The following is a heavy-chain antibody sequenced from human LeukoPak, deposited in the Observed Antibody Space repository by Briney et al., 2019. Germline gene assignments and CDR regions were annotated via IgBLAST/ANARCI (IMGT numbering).Heavy chain of an antibody. V-gene: IGHV1-18*04. Sequence: VASVKVSCKASGYTFTGYYMHWVRQAPGHGLEWVAWISAYNGNTNYAHSVQGRLTMTTDISTSKAYMDLRRLRSDDTAVYYCAKDGGTMVRGIRLYYMHVWGKGTTVTISS. CDR1: GYTFTGYY. CDR2: ISAYNGNT. J-gene: IGHJ6*03. CDR3: AKDGGTMVRGIRLYYMHV. D-gene: IGHD3-10*01.